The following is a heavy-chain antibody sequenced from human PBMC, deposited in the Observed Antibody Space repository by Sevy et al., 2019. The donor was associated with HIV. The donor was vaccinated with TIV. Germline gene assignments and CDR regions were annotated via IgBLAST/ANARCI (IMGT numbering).Heavy chain of an antibody. J-gene: IGHJ4*02. CDR2: IKSKTDGGTT. D-gene: IGHD3-22*01. CDR1: GITFSNTW. CDR3: TTQWF. V-gene: IGHV3-15*01. Sequence: GGSLRLSCAGSGITFSNTWMSWVRQAPGQGLKSIGRIKSKTDGGTTDYAAPVKGRFSISRDDSKNTLYLQMNSLKTEDTAVYYCTTQWFWGQGTLVTVSS.